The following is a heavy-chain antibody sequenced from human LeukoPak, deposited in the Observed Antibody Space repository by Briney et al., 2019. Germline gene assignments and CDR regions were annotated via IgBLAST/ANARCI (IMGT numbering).Heavy chain of an antibody. J-gene: IGHJ4*02. Sequence: GGSLRLSCIASGFTFRNAWMSWVRQAPGKGLEWVGRIRSTTAGGTTDYAAPVKGRFTISRDDSKNTLYLQMSSLNTEDTAVYYCTACYHPWGGYITRHDYWGQGTLVTVSS. CDR3: TACYHPWGGYITRHDY. CDR1: GFTFRNAW. D-gene: IGHD3-3*01. CDR2: IRSTTAGGTT. V-gene: IGHV3-15*01.